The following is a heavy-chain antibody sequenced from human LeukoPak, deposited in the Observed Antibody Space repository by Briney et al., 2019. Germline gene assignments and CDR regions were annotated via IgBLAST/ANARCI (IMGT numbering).Heavy chain of an antibody. CDR3: ARNRRADY. V-gene: IGHV4-34*01. Sequence: PSETLSLTCAVYGGSFSGYYWSWIRQPPGKGLEWIGEINHSGSTNYNPSLKSRVTISVDTSKNQFSLKLSSVTAADTAVYYCARNRRADYWGQGTLSPSPQ. D-gene: IGHD1-14*01. CDR1: GGSFSGYY. CDR2: INHSGST. J-gene: IGHJ4*02.